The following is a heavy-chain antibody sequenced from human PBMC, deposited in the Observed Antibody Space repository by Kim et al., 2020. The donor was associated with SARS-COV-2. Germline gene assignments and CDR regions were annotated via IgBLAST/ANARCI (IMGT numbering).Heavy chain of an antibody. J-gene: IGHJ4*02. CDR1: GFTFVDYG. CDR2: ISWESTNM. D-gene: IGHD2-21*01. V-gene: IGHV3-9*01. Sequence: GGSLRLSCVASGFTFVDYGLDWVRQVPGKGLDWVACISWESTNMGYADSVKGRFTVSRDDAKNSLYLQMNSLRAEDTAVYYCAKMYTRGFVAFDYWGQG. CDR3: AKMYTRGFVAFDY.